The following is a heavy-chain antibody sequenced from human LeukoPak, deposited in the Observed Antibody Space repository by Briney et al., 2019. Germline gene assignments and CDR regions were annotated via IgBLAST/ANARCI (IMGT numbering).Heavy chain of an antibody. J-gene: IGHJ4*02. D-gene: IGHD3-22*01. CDR3: ARDIRTLDYYDSQSPCYFDY. CDR1: GYTFTSYG. Sequence: ASVKVSCKASGYTFTSYGISWVRQAPGQGLEWMGWNSAYNGNTNYAQKLQGRVTMTTDTSTSTAYMELRSLRSDDTAVYYCARDIRTLDYYDSQSPCYFDYWGQGTLVTVSS. CDR2: NSAYNGNT. V-gene: IGHV1-18*01.